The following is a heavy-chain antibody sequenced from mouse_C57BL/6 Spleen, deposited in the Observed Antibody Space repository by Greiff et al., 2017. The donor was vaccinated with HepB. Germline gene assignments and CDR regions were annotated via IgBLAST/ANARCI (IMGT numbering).Heavy chain of an antibody. Sequence: VQLQQSGPELVKPGASVKISCKASGYAFSSSWMNWVKQRPGKGLEWIGRIYPGDGDTNYNGKFKGKATLTADTSSSTAYMQLSSLTSEDSAVYCCAVERYFDVWGTGTTVTVSS. CDR3: AVERYFDV. J-gene: IGHJ1*03. CDR2: IYPGDGDT. CDR1: GYAFSSSW. V-gene: IGHV1-82*01.